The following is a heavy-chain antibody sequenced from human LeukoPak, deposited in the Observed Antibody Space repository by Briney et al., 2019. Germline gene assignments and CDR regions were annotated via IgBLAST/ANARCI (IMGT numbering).Heavy chain of an antibody. Sequence: PGGSLRLSCAASGSTFSSYAMSWVRQAPGKGLEWVSAISGSGGSTYYADSVKGRYTISRDNSKNTLYLQMNSLRDRDTALYYWAEDGKYYYDSSGFYYDRGQLILVTVSS. V-gene: IGHV3-23*01. CDR3: AEDGKYYYDSSGFYYD. CDR2: ISGSGGST. D-gene: IGHD3-22*01. J-gene: IGHJ1*01. CDR1: GSTFSSYA.